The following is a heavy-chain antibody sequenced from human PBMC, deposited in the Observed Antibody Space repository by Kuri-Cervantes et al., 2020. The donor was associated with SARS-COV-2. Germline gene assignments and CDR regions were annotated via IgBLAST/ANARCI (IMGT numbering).Heavy chain of an antibody. Sequence: GGSLRLSCAASGFTFSSYGMHWVRQAPGKGLEWVAFIRYDGSNKYYADSVKGRFTISRDNSKNTLYLQMNSLRAEDTAVYYCVKEEAAGSVGGLQTWGQGTMVTVSS. V-gene: IGHV3-30*02. J-gene: IGHJ3*01. CDR1: GFTFSSYG. D-gene: IGHD6-13*01. CDR2: IRYDGSNK. CDR3: VKEEAAGSVGGLQT.